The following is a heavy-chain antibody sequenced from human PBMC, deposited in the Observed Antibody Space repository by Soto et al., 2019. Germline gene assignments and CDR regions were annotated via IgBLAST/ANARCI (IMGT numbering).Heavy chain of an antibody. CDR1: GDSLTTYW. V-gene: IGHV5-51*01. J-gene: IGHJ4*02. CDR3: TRQVPYSLGPQPDC. Sequence: PGESLKISCKGSGDSLTTYWIAWVRQVPGKGLELMGVIYPGDSDIRYSPSFQGQVTISADKSISTAYLQWSSLKASDTAMYYCTRQVPYSLGPQPDCWGQGTLVTVSS. CDR2: IYPGDSDI. D-gene: IGHD4-4*01.